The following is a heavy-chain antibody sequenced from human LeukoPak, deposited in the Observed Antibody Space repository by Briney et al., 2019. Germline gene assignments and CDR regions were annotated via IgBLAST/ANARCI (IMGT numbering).Heavy chain of an antibody. V-gene: IGHV3-30*02. CDR3: ANICTSTSCYPALDAFDF. CDR2: IRSDGRNE. CDR1: GFIFSRYG. Sequence: GGSLRLSCAASGFIFSRYGMHWVRQAPGKGLEWVAFIRSDGRNEYYGDSVKGRFTISRDNSKNTLYLQMNSLRPEDTAVYYCANICTSTSCYPALDAFDFWGQGTMDTVSS. D-gene: IGHD2-2*01. J-gene: IGHJ3*01.